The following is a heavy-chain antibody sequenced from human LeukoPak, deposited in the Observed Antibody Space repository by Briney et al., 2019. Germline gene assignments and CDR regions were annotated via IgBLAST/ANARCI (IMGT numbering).Heavy chain of an antibody. J-gene: IGHJ6*02. D-gene: IGHD2-15*01. Sequence: HPGGSLRLSCAASGFTFNTHGMHWVRQAPGKGLQWVALITSDGSNKYYADSAEGRFTISRDNSKNTLYMEMNGLRAEDTAVYYCAKRGFCSGGGCYSYNMHIWGQGTTVTVSS. CDR1: GFTFNTHG. V-gene: IGHV3-30*18. CDR3: AKRGFCSGGGCYSYNMHI. CDR2: ITSDGSNK.